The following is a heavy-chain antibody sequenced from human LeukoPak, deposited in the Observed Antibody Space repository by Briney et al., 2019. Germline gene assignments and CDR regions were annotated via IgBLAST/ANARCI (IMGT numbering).Heavy chain of an antibody. Sequence: PSETLSLTCTVSGGSINDFYWTWIRQPPGKGLEWIGYIFYSGSANSNPSLESRVTISVDTSNNQFSLKLSSVTAADTAAYYCARLRSGSTPPPPHYYYGLDVWGQGTTAIVSS. J-gene: IGHJ6*02. CDR2: IFYSGSA. V-gene: IGHV4-59*01. CDR1: GGSINDFY. CDR3: ARLRSGSTPPPPHYYYGLDV. D-gene: IGHD1-26*01.